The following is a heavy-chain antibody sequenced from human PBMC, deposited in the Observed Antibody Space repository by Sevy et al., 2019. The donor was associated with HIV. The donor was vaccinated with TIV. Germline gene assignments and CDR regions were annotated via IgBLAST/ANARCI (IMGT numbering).Heavy chain of an antibody. CDR1: RYSFTNYW. CDR2: IFPGDSDS. CDR3: AGGYCSSTSCYMGLDY. Sequence: GESLKISCKVSRYSFTNYWIAWVRQMPGNGLEWMGIIFPGDSDSRYSPSFQGQVTISADKSSSTVVLQWSSLKASDTAIYYCAGGYCSSTSCYMGLDYWGQGTLVTVSS. D-gene: IGHD2-2*02. J-gene: IGHJ4*02. V-gene: IGHV5-51*01.